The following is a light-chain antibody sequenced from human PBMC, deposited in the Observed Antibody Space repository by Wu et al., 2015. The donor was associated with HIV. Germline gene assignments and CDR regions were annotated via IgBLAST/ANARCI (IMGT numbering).Light chain of an antibody. CDR2: KAS. J-gene: IGKJ1*01. CDR1: QSISSF. V-gene: IGKV1-5*03. Sequence: DIQMTQSPSTLSASVGDRVTLTCRASQSISSFLAWYQQTPGKAPKLLIYKASILESGVPSRFSGSGSGTEFTLTISSLQPDDFATYFCQQYSTSPWTFGQGTKVE. CDR3: QQYSTSPWT.